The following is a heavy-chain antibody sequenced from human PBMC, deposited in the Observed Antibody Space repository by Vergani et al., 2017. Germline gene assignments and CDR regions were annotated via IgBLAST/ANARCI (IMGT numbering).Heavy chain of an antibody. CDR1: GGSISSHY. J-gene: IGHJ4*02. Sequence: QVQLQESGPGLVKPSETLSLTCTVSGGSISSHYWSWIRQPPGKGLEWIGYIYYSGSTYYNPSLKSRGTISVDTSKNQFSLKLDSVTAADTAVYYCARGGELPFDYWGQGTLVTGSA. V-gene: IGHV4-30-4*01. CDR3: ARGGELPFDY. CDR2: IYYSGST. D-gene: IGHD1-26*01.